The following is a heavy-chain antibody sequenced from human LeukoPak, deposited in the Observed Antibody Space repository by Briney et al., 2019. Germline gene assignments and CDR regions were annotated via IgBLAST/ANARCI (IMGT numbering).Heavy chain of an antibody. D-gene: IGHD3-22*01. CDR1: GGSFSGYF. Sequence: ASETLSLTCVVYGGSFSGYFWSWIRQPPGKGLEWIGEITPSGSTNYSPSLKSRVSISIDTSKKKLSLRLTSVTAADTAVYYCARARQKNYYDSSGYYSWGQGTLVTVSS. V-gene: IGHV4-34*01. CDR3: ARARQKNYYDSSGYYS. J-gene: IGHJ4*02. CDR2: ITPSGST.